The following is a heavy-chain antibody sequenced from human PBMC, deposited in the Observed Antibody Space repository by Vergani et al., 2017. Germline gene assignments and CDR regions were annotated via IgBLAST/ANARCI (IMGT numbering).Heavy chain of an antibody. CDR3: ARDAITMIVSGLHWFDP. CDR1: GFTFSSYS. D-gene: IGHD3-22*01. J-gene: IGHJ5*02. V-gene: IGHV3-48*02. Sequence: EVQLLESGGGLVQPGGSLRLSCAASGFTFSSYSMNWVRQAPGKGLEWVSYISSSSSTIYYADSVKGRFTISRDNAKNSLYLQMNSLRDEDTAVYYCARDAITMIVSGLHWFDPWGQGTLVTVSS. CDR2: ISSSSSTI.